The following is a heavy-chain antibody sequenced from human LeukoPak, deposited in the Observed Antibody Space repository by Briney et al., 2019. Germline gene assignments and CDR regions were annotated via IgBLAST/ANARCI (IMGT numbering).Heavy chain of an antibody. V-gene: IGHV3-30-3*01. D-gene: IGHD6-19*01. J-gene: IGHJ6*02. CDR1: GFTFSSYA. CDR2: ISYDGSNK. CDR3: ARDSSKNFQWLVAYYYGMDV. Sequence: GGSLRLSCAASGFTFSSYAMHWVRQAPGKGLEWGAVISYDGSNKYYADSVKGRFTISRDNSKNTLYLQMNSLRAEDTAVYYCARDSSKNFQWLVAYYYGMDVWGQGTTVTVSS.